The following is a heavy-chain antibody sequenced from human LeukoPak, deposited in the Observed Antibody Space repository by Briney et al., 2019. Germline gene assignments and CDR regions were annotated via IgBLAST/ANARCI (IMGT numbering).Heavy chain of an antibody. Sequence: GGSLRLSCAASGFTFSSYWMTWVRQAPGKGLEWVANIKQDGSQKFYLDSVKCRFTISRDNAKDSLFLQMNSLRAEDTAVYYCARHYDGTAYSLDYWGQGTLVTVSS. CDR1: GFTFSSYW. V-gene: IGHV3-7*01. D-gene: IGHD3-22*01. CDR2: IKQDGSQK. CDR3: ARHYDGTAYSLDY. J-gene: IGHJ4*02.